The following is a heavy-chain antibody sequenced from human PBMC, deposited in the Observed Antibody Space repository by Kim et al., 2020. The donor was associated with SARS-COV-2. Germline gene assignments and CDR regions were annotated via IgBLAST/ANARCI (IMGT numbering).Heavy chain of an antibody. D-gene: IGHD6-19*01. J-gene: IGHJ4*02. V-gene: IGHV4-39*01. CDR1: GGSISSSSYY. CDR3: ARRMGSGWSGGYFDY. Sequence: SETLSLTCTVSGGSISSSSYYWGWIRQPPGKGLEWIGSLYYSGSTYYNPSLKSRVTISVDTSKNQFSLKLSSVTAADTAVYHCARRMGSGWSGGYFDYWGQGTLVTVSS. CDR2: LYYSGST.